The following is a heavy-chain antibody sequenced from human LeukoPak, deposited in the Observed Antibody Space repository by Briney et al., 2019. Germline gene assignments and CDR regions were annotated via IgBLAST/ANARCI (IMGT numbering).Heavy chain of an antibody. D-gene: IGHD1-26*01. J-gene: IGHJ4*02. CDR1: GCIFSDYN. V-gene: IGHV3-48*04. CDR2: IDSSSSTI. Sequence: PGGSLRLSCEDSGCIFSDYNMNWVRQAPGKGLEWLSFIDSSSSTIYYADSVKGRFAISRDNAKNSLFLQMDSLRAEDTALYYCARDEHHLGQGYYFDYWGQGTLVTVSS. CDR3: ARDEHHLGQGYYFDY.